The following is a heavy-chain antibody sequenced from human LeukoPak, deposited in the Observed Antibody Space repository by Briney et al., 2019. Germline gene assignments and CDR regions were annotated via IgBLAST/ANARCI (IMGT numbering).Heavy chain of an antibody. D-gene: IGHD3-22*01. CDR1: GYTFTSYY. CDR3: ARDRDYYDDY. Sequence: SVKVSCKASGYTFTSYYMHWVRQAPGQGLEWMGRIIPILGIANYAQKFQGRVTITADKSTSTAYMELSSLRSEDTAVYYCARDRDYYDDYWGQGTLVTVSS. J-gene: IGHJ4*02. CDR2: IIPILGIA. V-gene: IGHV1-69*04.